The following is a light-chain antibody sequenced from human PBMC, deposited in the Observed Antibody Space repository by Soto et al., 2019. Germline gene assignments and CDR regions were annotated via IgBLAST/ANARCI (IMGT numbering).Light chain of an antibody. V-gene: IGKV1-33*01. CDR1: QDISNY. J-gene: IGKJ4*01. CDR2: DAS. Sequence: DIQMTQSPSSLSASVGDRVTITCQASQDISNYLNWYQQKPGKAPKLLIYDASNLETGVPSRFSGSGSGTDFTLTTSSLQPEDIATYYCQQYDNLPLTFGGGTKVDIK. CDR3: QQYDNLPLT.